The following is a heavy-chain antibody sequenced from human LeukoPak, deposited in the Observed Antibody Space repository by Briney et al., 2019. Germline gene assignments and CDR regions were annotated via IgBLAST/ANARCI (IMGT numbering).Heavy chain of an antibody. CDR3: ARHGGSSWFLGRTWTVHYNWFDP. CDR2: IYYSGST. D-gene: IGHD6-13*01. Sequence: PSETLSLTCTVSGGSISSSSYYWGWIRQPPGKGLEWIGSIYYSGSTYYNPSLKSRVTISVDTSKNQFSLKLSSVTAADTAAYYCARHGGSSWFLGRTWTVHYNWFDPWGQGTLVTVSS. J-gene: IGHJ5*02. CDR1: GGSISSSSYY. V-gene: IGHV4-39*01.